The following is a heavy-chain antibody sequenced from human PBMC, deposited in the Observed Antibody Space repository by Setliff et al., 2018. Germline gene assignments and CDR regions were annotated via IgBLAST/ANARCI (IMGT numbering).Heavy chain of an antibody. D-gene: IGHD1-1*01. CDR2: INPNSGGT. V-gene: IGHV1-2*02. Sequence: GASVKVSCKASGYTFTGYYMHWVRQAPGQGLEWMGWINPNSGGTNYAQKFQGRVTMTRDTSISTAYMELDRLRSDDTAVYYCARDLGGIWKTYFDYWGQGTLVTVSS. CDR3: ARDLGGIWKTYFDY. CDR1: GYTFTGYY. J-gene: IGHJ4*02.